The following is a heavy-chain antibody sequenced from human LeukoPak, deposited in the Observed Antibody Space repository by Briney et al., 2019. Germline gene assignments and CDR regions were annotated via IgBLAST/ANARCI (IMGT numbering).Heavy chain of an antibody. CDR1: GGSISSYY. V-gene: IGHV4-59*01. CDR3: ARARYSSGPFKTYYYYGMDV. Sequence: SETLSLTCTVSGGSISSYYWSWIRQPPGKGLEWIGYIYYSGSTNYNPSLKSRVTISVDTSKNQFSLKLSSVTAVDTAVYYCARARYSSGPFKTYYYYGMDVWGQGTTVTVSS. CDR2: IYYSGST. D-gene: IGHD6-19*01. J-gene: IGHJ6*02.